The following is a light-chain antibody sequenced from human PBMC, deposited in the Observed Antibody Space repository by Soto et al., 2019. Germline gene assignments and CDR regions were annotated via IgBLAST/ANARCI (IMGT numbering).Light chain of an antibody. J-gene: IGKJ2*01. V-gene: IGKV1-5*03. CDR2: KAS. CDR3: QQYNSYPYT. Sequence: DIQMTQSPSTLSASVGDRVTITCRASQSISSWLAWYQQKPGKAPKLLIYKASSLESGVQSRLSGSGSGTEFTLTISSLQPDDFATYYCQQYNSYPYTFGQGTKLEIK. CDR1: QSISSW.